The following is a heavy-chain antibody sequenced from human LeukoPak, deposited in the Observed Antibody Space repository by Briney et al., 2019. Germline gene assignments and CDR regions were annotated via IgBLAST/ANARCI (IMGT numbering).Heavy chain of an antibody. CDR3: AREMRGSSGYSNCFDP. D-gene: IGHD3-22*01. J-gene: IGHJ5*02. V-gene: IGHV1-8*02. CDR1: GYTFTSYD. CDR2: INPNSGNT. Sequence: ASVKVSCKASGYTFTSYDINWVRQATGQGLEWMGWINPNSGNTGYAQKFQGRVTITRNTSISTAYMELSSLRSDDTAVYYCAREMRGSSGYSNCFDPWGQGTLVTVSS.